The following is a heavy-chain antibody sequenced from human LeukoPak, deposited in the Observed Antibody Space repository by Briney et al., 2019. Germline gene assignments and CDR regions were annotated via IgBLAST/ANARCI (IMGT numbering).Heavy chain of an antibody. CDR2: IYPGDSDT. CDR1: GYSFTSYW. CDR3: ARHRAAAVTLGAFDI. V-gene: IGHV5-51*01. D-gene: IGHD6-13*01. J-gene: IGHJ3*02. Sequence: GESLKISCKGSGYSFTSYWIGWVRQMPGKGLEWMGIIYPGDSDTRYSPSFQGQVTISADKSISTAYLQWSSLKASDTAMYYCARHRAAAVTLGAFDIWGQGTMVTVSS.